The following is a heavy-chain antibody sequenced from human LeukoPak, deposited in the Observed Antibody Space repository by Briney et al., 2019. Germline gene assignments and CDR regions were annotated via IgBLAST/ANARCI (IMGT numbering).Heavy chain of an antibody. CDR2: IYNGGST. CDR1: GVTVSSKY. J-gene: IGHJ4*02. CDR3: AREVADTIFGVVIGYYFDY. Sequence: GGSLRLSCAASGVTVSSKYMSWVRQAPGEGLGWGSIIYNGGSTYYADSVKGRFTISRDNSKNTLYLQMNSLRAEDTAVYYCAREVADTIFGVVIGYYFDYWGQGTLVTVSS. D-gene: IGHD3-3*01. V-gene: IGHV3-53*01.